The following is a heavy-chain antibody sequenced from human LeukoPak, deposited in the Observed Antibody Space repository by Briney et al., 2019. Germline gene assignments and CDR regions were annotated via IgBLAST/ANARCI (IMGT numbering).Heavy chain of an antibody. V-gene: IGHV1-46*01. CDR2: LNPSGGSR. Sequence: ASVKVSCKASGYTFTRYYMHWVRQAPGQGLEWMGILNPSGGSRTYAEQFQGRVTLTRDTSTSTGYMELSSLRSDDTAVYYCARDRPEGIALDGFDIWGQGTMVTVS. J-gene: IGHJ3*02. D-gene: IGHD6-13*01. CDR3: ARDRPEGIALDGFDI. CDR1: GYTFTRYY.